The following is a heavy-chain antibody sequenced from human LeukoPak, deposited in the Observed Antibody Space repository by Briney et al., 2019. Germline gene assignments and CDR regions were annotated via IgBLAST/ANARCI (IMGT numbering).Heavy chain of an antibody. Sequence: ASVKVSCKASGYTFTSYGISWVRQAPGQGLEWMGVINPSGGSTSYAQKFQGRVTMTRDTSTSTVYMDLSSLRSDDTAVYYCARGNGYSPRGGFDIWGQGTMVTVSS. CDR2: INPSGGST. CDR1: GYTFTSYG. J-gene: IGHJ3*02. D-gene: IGHD5-24*01. V-gene: IGHV1-46*01. CDR3: ARGNGYSPRGGFDI.